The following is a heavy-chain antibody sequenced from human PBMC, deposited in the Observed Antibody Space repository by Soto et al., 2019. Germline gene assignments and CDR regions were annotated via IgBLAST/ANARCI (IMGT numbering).Heavy chain of an antibody. J-gene: IGHJ3*02. CDR1: GFTFSSYA. CDR3: AKLWVTMIVVVTPWAFDI. V-gene: IGHV3-23*01. D-gene: IGHD3-22*01. CDR2: VSGSGGST. Sequence: GGSLRLSCAASGFTFSSYAMSWVRQAPGKGLEWVSAVSGSGGSTYYTDSVKGRFTISRDNSKNTLYLQMNSLRAEDTAVYYCAKLWVTMIVVVTPWAFDIWGQGTMVTVSS.